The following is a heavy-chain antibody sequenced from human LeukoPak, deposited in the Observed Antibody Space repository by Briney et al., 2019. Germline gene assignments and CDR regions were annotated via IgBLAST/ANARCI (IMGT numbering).Heavy chain of an antibody. V-gene: IGHV3-74*01. J-gene: IGHJ4*02. CDR1: GFTFSSFC. CDR2: IKSDGSST. Sequence: GGSLRLSCAASGFTFSSFCMHWVRQAPGKGRGWVSRIKSDGSSTSYTASRKGRLTLSRDNAKNTLYLQMNSLRAEDTAVYYCVRERTSGWDAFDFWGEGTLVTVS. D-gene: IGHD6-19*01. CDR3: VRERTSGWDAFDF.